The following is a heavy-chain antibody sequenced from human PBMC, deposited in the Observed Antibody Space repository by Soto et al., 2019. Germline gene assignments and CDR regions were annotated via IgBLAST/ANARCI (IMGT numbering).Heavy chain of an antibody. CDR1: GGTFSSYA. V-gene: IGHV1-69*13. CDR2: IIPIFGTA. Sequence: ASVKVSCKASGGTFSSYAISWVRQAPGQGLEWMGGIIPIFGTANYAQKFQGRVTITADESTSTAYMELSSLRSEDTAVYYCARVTGGAVAGTGYYYYYGMDVWGQGTTVTVSS. J-gene: IGHJ6*02. D-gene: IGHD6-19*01. CDR3: ARVTGGAVAGTGYYYYYGMDV.